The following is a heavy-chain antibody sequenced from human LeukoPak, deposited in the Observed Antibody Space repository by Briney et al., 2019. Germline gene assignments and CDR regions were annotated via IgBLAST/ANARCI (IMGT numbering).Heavy chain of an antibody. CDR2: IIPIFGTA. D-gene: IGHD2-2*01. CDR1: GGTFSSYA. V-gene: IGHV1-69*13. J-gene: IGHJ6*02. CDR3: ARPFYSEDIVVVPAASDEVRYYYGMDV. Sequence: ASVKVSCKASGGTFSSYAISWVRQAPGQGLEWMGGIIPIFGTANYAQKFQGRVTITADESASTAYMELSSLRSEDTAVYCCARPFYSEDIVVVPAASDEVRYYYGMDVWGQGTTVTVSS.